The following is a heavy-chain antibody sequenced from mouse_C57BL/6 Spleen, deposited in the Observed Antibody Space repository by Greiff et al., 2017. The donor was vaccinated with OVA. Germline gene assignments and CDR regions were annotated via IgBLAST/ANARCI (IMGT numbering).Heavy chain of an antibody. J-gene: IGHJ3*01. D-gene: IGHD2-4*01. Sequence: VQLQQSGAELMKPGASVKLSCKATGYTFTGYWIEWVKQRPGHGLEWIGEILPGSGSTNYNEKFNGKATFTADTSSSTAYMQLSSLTTEDSAIYYCARKIMGYDYGLWFAYWGQGTLVTVSA. V-gene: IGHV1-9*01. CDR3: ARKIMGYDYGLWFAY. CDR1: GYTFTGYW. CDR2: ILPGSGST.